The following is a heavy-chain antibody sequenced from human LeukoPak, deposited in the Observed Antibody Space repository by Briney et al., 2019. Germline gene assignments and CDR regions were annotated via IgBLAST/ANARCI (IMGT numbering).Heavy chain of an antibody. CDR2: IIPIFGTA. D-gene: IGHD6-13*01. Sequence: SVKVSCKASGYTFTSYDINWVRQATGQGLEWMGWIIPIFGTANYAQKFQGRVTITTDESTSTAYMELSSLRSEDTAVYYCARDSPIAALTDYWGQGTLVTVSS. CDR1: GYTFTSYD. V-gene: IGHV1-69*05. CDR3: ARDSPIAALTDY. J-gene: IGHJ4*02.